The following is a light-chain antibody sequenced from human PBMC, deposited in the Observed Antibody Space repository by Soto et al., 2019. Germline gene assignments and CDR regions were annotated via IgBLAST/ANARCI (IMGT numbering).Light chain of an antibody. CDR2: GAS. V-gene: IGKV3-15*01. Sequence: EIVMTQSPATLSVSPGETVALSCRASQSVSSNLAWYHQKPGHPPRLLISGASTRDTGLPARFSGSGSGTEFTLNIDSLESDDVAVYFCQQYNSWPSPFGQATKVAIQ. CDR1: QSVSSN. J-gene: IGKJ1*01. CDR3: QQYNSWPSP.